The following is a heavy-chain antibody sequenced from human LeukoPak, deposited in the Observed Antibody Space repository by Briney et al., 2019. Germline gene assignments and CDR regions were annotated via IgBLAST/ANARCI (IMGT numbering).Heavy chain of an antibody. CDR3: ATDRGSGYDWNY. V-gene: IGHV1-24*01. J-gene: IGHJ4*02. CDR2: FNTEDGET. CDR1: GYTLTELS. Sequence: ASVRVSCKVSGYTLTELSMNWVRQAPGKGLEGMGGFNTEDGETIYAQKFKGRVTMTDDTSTDTAYMELSSLRSEDTAVYYCATDRGSGYDWNYWGQGTLVTVSS. D-gene: IGHD5-12*01.